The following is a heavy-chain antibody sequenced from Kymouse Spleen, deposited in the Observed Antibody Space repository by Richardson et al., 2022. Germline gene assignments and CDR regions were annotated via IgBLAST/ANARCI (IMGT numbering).Heavy chain of an antibody. CDR3: ARLRYFDWLL*RELVRP. CDR2: IYHSGST. CDR1: GGSISSSNW. Sequence: QVQLQESGPGLVKPSGTLSLTCAVSGGSISSSNWWSWVRQPPGKGLEWIGEIYHSGSTNYNPSLKSRVTISVDKSKNQFSLKLSSVTAADTAVYYCARLRYFDWLL*RELVRPLGPGNPGHRLL. V-gene: IGHV4-4*02. D-gene: IGHD3-9*01. J-gene: IGHJ5*02.